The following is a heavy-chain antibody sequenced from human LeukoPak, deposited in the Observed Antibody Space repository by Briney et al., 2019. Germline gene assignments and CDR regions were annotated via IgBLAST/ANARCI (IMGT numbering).Heavy chain of an antibody. V-gene: IGHV3-30*18. Sequence: QPGGSLRLSCAASGFTFSSYGMHWVRQAPGKGLEGVAVISYDGSNKYYADSVKGRFTISRDNSKNTLYLQMNSLRAEDTDVYYCAKDHSRSWLDYWGQGTLVTVSS. J-gene: IGHJ4*02. CDR1: GFTFSSYG. D-gene: IGHD6-13*01. CDR2: ISYDGSNK. CDR3: AKDHSRSWLDY.